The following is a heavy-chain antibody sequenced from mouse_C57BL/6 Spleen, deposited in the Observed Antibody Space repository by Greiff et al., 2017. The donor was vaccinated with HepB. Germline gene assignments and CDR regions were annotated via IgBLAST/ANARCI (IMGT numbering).Heavy chain of an antibody. V-gene: IGHV1-19*01. CDR1: GYTFTDYY. CDR3: ARSIKGYFDV. Sequence: EVQLVESGPVLVKPGASVKMSCKASGYTFTDYYMNWVKQSHGKSLEWIGVINPYNGGTSYNQKFKGKATLTVDKSSSTAYMELNSLTSEDSAVYYCARSIKGYFDVWGTGTTVTVSS. CDR2: INPYNGGT. D-gene: IGHD2-4*01. J-gene: IGHJ1*03.